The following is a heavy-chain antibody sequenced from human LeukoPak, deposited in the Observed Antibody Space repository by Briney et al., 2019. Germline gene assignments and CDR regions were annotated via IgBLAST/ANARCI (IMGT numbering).Heavy chain of an antibody. D-gene: IGHD6-19*01. V-gene: IGHV3-7*04. CDR1: GFTFSNYW. J-gene: IGHJ6*02. Sequence: GGSLRLSCAASGFTFSNYWMSWVRQAPGKGLEWVANIKEDGSEKYHVDSVKGRFTVSRDNAKNTLFLQMNSLRAEDAAVYYCARGLAGAYRIMDVWGQGTTVTVS. CDR3: ARGLAGAYRIMDV. CDR2: IKEDGSEK.